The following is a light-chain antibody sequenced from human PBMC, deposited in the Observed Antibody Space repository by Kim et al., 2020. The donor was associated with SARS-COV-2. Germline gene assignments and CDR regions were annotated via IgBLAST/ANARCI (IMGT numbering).Light chain of an antibody. CDR2: KAS. CDR3: QQYNSYPWT. CDR1: QGISSW. J-gene: IGKJ1*01. Sequence: DIQMTQSPSTLSASVGDRVTITCRASQGISSWLAWHQQKPGKAPRLLIYKASSLESGVPSRFSGSGSGTEFSLTISSLQPDDFATYYCQQYNSYPWTFGQGTKVDIK. V-gene: IGKV1-5*03.